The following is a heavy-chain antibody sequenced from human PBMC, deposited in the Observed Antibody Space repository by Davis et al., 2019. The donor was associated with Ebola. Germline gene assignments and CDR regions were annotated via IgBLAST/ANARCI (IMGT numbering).Heavy chain of an antibody. V-gene: IGHV3-15*01. Sequence: PGGSLRLSCAASGFTFSSYAMSWVRQAPGKGLEWVGRIKSKTDGGTTDYAAPVKGRFTISRDDSKNTLYLQMNSLKTEDTAVYYCTTGPPPQYYYYYGMGVWGQGTTVTVSS. CDR3: TTGPPPQYYYYYGMGV. CDR1: GFTFSSYA. CDR2: IKSKTDGGTT. J-gene: IGHJ6*02.